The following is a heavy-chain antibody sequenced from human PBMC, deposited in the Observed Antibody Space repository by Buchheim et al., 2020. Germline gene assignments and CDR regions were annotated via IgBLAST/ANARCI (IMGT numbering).Heavy chain of an antibody. CDR2: IYPHDADA. CDR1: GYSFDTYW. Sequence: EVRLVQSGAEVKKAGESLTISCKGSGYSFDTYWIGWVRQMPGKGLEWMGIIYPHDADARYSPSPQGRVTISADKSITTVYLQWDSLRASDTAIYYCVRRTLILPSMGWFDPWGQGTL. V-gene: IGHV5-51*01. CDR3: VRRTLILPSMGWFDP. J-gene: IGHJ5*02. D-gene: IGHD2/OR15-2a*01.